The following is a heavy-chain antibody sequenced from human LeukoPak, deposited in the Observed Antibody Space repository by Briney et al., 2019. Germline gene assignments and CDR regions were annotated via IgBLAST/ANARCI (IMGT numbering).Heavy chain of an antibody. CDR1: GGSISSYY. CDR2: IYYSGST. Sequence: SETLSLTCTVSGGSISSYYWSWIRQPPGKGLEWIGYIYYSGSTNYNPSLKSRVTISVDTSKNQFSLKLSSVTAADTAVYYCARQSKAAGTYYYYGMDVWGQGTTVTVSS. D-gene: IGHD6-25*01. CDR3: ARQSKAAGTYYYYGMDV. V-gene: IGHV4-59*08. J-gene: IGHJ6*02.